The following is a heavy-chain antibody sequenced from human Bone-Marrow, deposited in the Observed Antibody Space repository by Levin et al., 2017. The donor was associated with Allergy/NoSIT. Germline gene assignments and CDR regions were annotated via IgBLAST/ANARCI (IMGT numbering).Heavy chain of an antibody. J-gene: IGHJ4*02. CDR2: IYYSGST. CDR3: ARDGSGSYLPYDY. Sequence: SETLSLTCTVSGGSISSGSYYWGWIRQPPGKGLEWIGSIYYSGSTYYNPSLKSRVTISVDTSKNQFSLKLSSVTAADTAVYYCARDGSGSYLPYDYWGQGTLVTVSS. CDR1: GGSISSGSYY. V-gene: IGHV4-39*07. D-gene: IGHD3-10*01.